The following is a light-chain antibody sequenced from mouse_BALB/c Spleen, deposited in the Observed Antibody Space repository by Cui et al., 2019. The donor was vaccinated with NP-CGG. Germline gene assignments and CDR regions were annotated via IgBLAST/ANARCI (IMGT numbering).Light chain of an antibody. CDR3: ALWYSNHWV. J-gene: IGLJ1*01. CDR1: TGAVTTSNY. Sequence: QAVVTQESAPTTSPGEKATLTCRSSTGAVTTSNYANWVQEKPDHLFTGLIGGTNNRVPGVPARFSGSLIGDKAALTITGAQTEDEAIYFCALWYSNHWVFGGGTKLTVL. CDR2: GTN. V-gene: IGLV1*01.